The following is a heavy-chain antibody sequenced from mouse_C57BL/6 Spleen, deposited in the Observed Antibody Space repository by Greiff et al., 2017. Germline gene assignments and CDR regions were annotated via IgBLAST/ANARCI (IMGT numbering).Heavy chain of an antibody. V-gene: IGHV1-64*01. D-gene: IGHD1-1*01. J-gene: IGHJ3*01. CDR3: ARRDYGSSYVQAWFAY. CDR1: GYTFTSYW. Sequence: QVQLQQPGAELVKPGASVKLSCKASGYTFTSYWMHWVKQRPGQGLEWIGMIHPNSGSTNYNEKFKSKATLTVDKSSSTAYMQLSSLTSEDSAVYYCARRDYGSSYVQAWFAYWGQGTLVTVSA. CDR2: IHPNSGST.